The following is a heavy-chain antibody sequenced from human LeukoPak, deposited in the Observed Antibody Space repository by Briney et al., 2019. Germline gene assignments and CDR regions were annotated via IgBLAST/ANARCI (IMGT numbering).Heavy chain of an antibody. J-gene: IGHJ2*01. CDR2: IYYSGST. Sequence: DPSETLSLTCTVSGGSISSGSYYWGWIRQPPGKGLEWIGSIYYSGSTYYNPSLKSRVTISVDTSKNQFSLKLSSVTAADTAVYYCARAPRGLDLWGRGTLVTVSS. CDR3: ARAPRGLDL. V-gene: IGHV4-39*07. CDR1: GGSISSGSYY. D-gene: IGHD3-10*01.